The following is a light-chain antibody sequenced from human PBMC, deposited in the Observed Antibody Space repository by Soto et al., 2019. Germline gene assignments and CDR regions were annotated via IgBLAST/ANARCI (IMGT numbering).Light chain of an antibody. CDR3: AAWDDSLNGGV. CDR2: SNN. V-gene: IGLV1-44*01. J-gene: IGLJ3*02. CDR1: NSNIGINV. Sequence: QSALTQSPSVSGTPGQRVTISCSGSNSNIGINVVNWYQQLPGTAPKLLMYSNNQRPSGVPDRFSGSKSGTSASLAISGLQSEDEADYYCAAWDDSLNGGVFGGGTKLTVL.